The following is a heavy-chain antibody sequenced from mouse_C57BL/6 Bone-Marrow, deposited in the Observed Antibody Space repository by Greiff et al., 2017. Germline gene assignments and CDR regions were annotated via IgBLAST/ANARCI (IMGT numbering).Heavy chain of an antibody. V-gene: IGHV1-59*01. D-gene: IGHD1-1*01. Sequence: VQLQQPGAELVRPGTSVKLSCKASGYTFTSYWMHWVKQRPGQGLEWIGVIDPSDSYTNYNQKFKGKATLTVDTSSSTAYMQLSSLTSEDSAVYYCARRRFITTVNYFDYWGQGTTLTVSS. CDR2: IDPSDSYT. CDR1: GYTFTSYW. J-gene: IGHJ2*01. CDR3: ARRRFITTVNYFDY.